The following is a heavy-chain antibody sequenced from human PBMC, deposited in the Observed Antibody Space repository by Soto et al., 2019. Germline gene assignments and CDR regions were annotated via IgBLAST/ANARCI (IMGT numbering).Heavy chain of an antibody. CDR3: ARGLPTESFDY. Sequence: GGSLRLSCAASGFTVSSNYMSWVRQAPGKGLEWVSVIYSGGSTYYADSVKGRFTISRDNSKNTLYLQMNSLRAEDTAVYYCARGLPTESFDYWGQGTLVTVSS. V-gene: IGHV3-53*01. CDR1: GFTVSSNY. CDR2: IYSGGST. J-gene: IGHJ4*02.